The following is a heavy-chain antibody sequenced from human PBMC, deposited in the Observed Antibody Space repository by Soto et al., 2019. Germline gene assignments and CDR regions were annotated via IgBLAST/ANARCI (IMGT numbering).Heavy chain of an antibody. CDR1: GFTFSNYG. J-gene: IGHJ4*02. Sequence: GGSLRLSCAASGFTFSNYGMSWVRQAPGKGLEWVSALPEIGTNTYYADSVKGRFTISRDNSRNTLFLQINNLRAGDTAVYYCAKKSGVGATWYFDYWGQGTLVTVSS. CDR3: AKKSGVGATWYFDY. D-gene: IGHD1-26*01. CDR2: LPEIGTNT. V-gene: IGHV3-23*01.